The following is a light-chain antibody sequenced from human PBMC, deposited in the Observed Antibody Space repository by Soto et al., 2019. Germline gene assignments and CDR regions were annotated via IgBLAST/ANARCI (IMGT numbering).Light chain of an antibody. CDR3: SSYTSSSSRV. CDR2: DVS. CDR1: SSDVGGYNY. J-gene: IGLJ1*01. V-gene: IGLV2-14*01. Sequence: SALTQPDSVSGSPGQSITISCTGTSSDVGGYNYVSWYQQHAGKAPKLMIYDVSNRPSGVSNRFSGSKSGNTASLTISGLQAEDEADYYCSSYTSSSSRVFGTGTKLTVL.